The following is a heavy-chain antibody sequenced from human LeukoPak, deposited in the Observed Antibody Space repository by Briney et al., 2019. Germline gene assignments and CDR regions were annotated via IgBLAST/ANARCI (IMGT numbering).Heavy chain of an antibody. Sequence: SETLSLTCTVSGYSISSGYYWGWIRQPPGKGLEWIGSIYHSGSTYCNPSLKSRVTISVDTSKNQFSLKLSSVTAADTAVYYCARDGCSGGSCYGYPHDYWGQGTLVTVSS. V-gene: IGHV4-38-2*02. CDR2: IYHSGST. CDR3: ARDGCSGGSCYGYPHDY. CDR1: GYSISSGYY. D-gene: IGHD2-15*01. J-gene: IGHJ4*02.